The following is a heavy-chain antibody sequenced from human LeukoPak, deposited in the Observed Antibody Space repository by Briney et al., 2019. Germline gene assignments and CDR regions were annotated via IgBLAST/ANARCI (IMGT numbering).Heavy chain of an antibody. J-gene: IGHJ4*02. CDR3: AKEFLGAFDY. V-gene: IGHV3-33*06. Sequence: PGGSLRLSCAASGFIFSGYSIHWVRQAPGKGLEWVAVIGNDGNAQYYSDSVRGRFTISRDNSENTLYLQMNSLRAEDTAVYYCAKEFLGAFDYWGQGTLVTVSS. CDR1: GFIFSGYS. D-gene: IGHD4/OR15-4a*01. CDR2: IGNDGNAQ.